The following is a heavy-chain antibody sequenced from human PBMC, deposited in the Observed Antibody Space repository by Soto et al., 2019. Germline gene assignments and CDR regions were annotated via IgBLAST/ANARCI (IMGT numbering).Heavy chain of an antibody. CDR1: GFTFSSYG. V-gene: IGHV3-33*01. Sequence: GGSLRLSCAASGFTFSSYGMHWVRQAPGKGLEWVAVIWYDGSNKYYADSVKGRFTISRDNSKNTLYLQMNSLRAEDTAVYYCARDQQVRSYYYYGMDVWGQGTTVTVSS. D-gene: IGHD3-10*01. CDR2: IWYDGSNK. J-gene: IGHJ6*01. CDR3: ARDQQVRSYYYYGMDV.